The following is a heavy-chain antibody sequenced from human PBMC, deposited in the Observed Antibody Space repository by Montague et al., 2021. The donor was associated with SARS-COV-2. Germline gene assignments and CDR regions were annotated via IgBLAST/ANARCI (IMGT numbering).Heavy chain of an antibody. D-gene: IGHD3-9*01. Sequence: SETLSLTCTASGGSIDNYFWSWIRQPPGKGLEWIGYIYNSGSTNYNPSLKSRVTMSGDTSNNQFSLTLSSVTAADTAMYYCALSLRYFDWADAFDVWGQGTMVIVSS. V-gene: IGHV4-59*13. CDR1: GGSIDNYF. J-gene: IGHJ3*01. CDR3: ALSLRYFDWADAFDV. CDR2: IYNSGST.